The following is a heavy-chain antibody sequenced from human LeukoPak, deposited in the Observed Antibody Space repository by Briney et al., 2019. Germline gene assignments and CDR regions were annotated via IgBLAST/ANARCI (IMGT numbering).Heavy chain of an antibody. CDR3: ARAGGLEWLLPYYFDY. CDR2: ISYDGSNK. J-gene: IGHJ4*02. D-gene: IGHD3-3*01. Sequence: GRSLRLSCAASGFTFSSYAMHWVRQAPGKGLEWVAVISYDGSNKYYADSVKGRFTISRDNSKNTLYLQMNSLRAEDTAVYYCARAGGLEWLLPYYFDYWGQGTLVTVSS. V-gene: IGHV3-30-3*01. CDR1: GFTFSSYA.